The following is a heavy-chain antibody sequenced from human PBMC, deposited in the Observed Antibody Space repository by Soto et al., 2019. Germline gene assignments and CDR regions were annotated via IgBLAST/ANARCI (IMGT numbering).Heavy chain of an antibody. J-gene: IGHJ4*02. Sequence: SETLSLTCTVSGGSITSSSYYWSWIRQPPGRGPEWIGSIYYSGNTYYKPSLKSRVSISIDTSRNQFSLKLTSVTAADTGVYYYAGSSHFHYWGPGILVTISS. V-gene: IGHV4-39*01. CDR3: AGSSHFHY. D-gene: IGHD6-6*01. CDR1: GGSITSSSYY. CDR2: IYYSGNT.